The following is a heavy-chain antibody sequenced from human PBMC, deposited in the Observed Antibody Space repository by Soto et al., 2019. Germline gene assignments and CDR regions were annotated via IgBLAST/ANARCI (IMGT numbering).Heavy chain of an antibody. J-gene: IGHJ6*02. CDR2: IYYSGST. D-gene: IGHD3-9*01. CDR1: GGSISSGGYY. V-gene: IGHV4-31*02. Sequence: SETLSLTCTVSGGSISSGGYYWSWIRQHPGKGLEWIGYIYYSGSTYYNPSPKSRVTISVDTSKNQFSLKLSSVTAADTAVYYCARGVLRYFDWLSSETYYYYGMDVWGQGTTVTVSS. CDR3: ARGVLRYFDWLSSETYYYYGMDV.